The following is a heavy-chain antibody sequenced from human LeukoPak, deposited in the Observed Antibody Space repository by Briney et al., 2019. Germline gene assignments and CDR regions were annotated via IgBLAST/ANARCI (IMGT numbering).Heavy chain of an antibody. Sequence: PGGSLRLSCAASGFTFSGSAMHWVRQASGKGLEWVGRIRSKANSYATAYAASVKGRFTISRDDSRNTAFLQMNSLNTEDTAVYYCTRHSPYGSANFDYWGQGTLVTVSS. CDR3: TRHSPYGSANFDY. V-gene: IGHV3-73*01. D-gene: IGHD3-10*01. J-gene: IGHJ4*02. CDR1: GFTFSGSA. CDR2: IRSKANSYAT.